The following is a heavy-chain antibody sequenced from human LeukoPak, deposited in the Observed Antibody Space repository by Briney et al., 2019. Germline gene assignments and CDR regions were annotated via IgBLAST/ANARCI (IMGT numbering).Heavy chain of an antibody. CDR2: IYYSGST. J-gene: IGHJ6*02. CDR3: ARRGFGAYYYYGMDV. V-gene: IGHV4-39*01. CDR1: GGPISSSSYY. D-gene: IGHD3-10*01. Sequence: SETLSLTCTVSGGPISSSSYYWGWIRQPPGKGLEWIGSIYYSGSTYYNPSLKSRVTISVDTSKNQFSLKLSSVTAADTAVYYCARRGFGAYYYYGMDVWGQGTTVTVSS.